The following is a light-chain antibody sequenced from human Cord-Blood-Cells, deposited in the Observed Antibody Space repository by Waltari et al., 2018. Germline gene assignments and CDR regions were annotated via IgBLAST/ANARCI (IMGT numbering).Light chain of an antibody. Sequence: DIVMTHSPLSLPVTPGEPASLSCRSSQSLLHSNGYNYLDWYLQKPGQSPQLLIYLGSNRASGGPDRFSGSGSGTDFTLKISRVEAEDVGVYYCMQALQTPYSFGQGTKLEIK. CDR2: LGS. CDR3: MQALQTPYS. V-gene: IGKV2-28*01. J-gene: IGKJ2*03. CDR1: QSLLHSNGYNY.